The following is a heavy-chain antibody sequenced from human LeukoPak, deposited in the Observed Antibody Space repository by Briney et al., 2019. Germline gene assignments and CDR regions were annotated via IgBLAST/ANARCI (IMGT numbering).Heavy chain of an antibody. D-gene: IGHD3-16*01. CDR1: GFTFSSYW. CDR2: IKQDGREK. CDR3: AKSRVMITFGGGDAFDI. V-gene: IGHV3-7*03. Sequence: GGSLRLSCVASGFTFSSYWMSWVRQAPGKGLEWVANIKQDGREKYYVDSVKGRFTISRDNAKNSLYLQMNSLRAEDTALYYCAKSRVMITFGGGDAFDIWGQGTMVTVSS. J-gene: IGHJ3*02.